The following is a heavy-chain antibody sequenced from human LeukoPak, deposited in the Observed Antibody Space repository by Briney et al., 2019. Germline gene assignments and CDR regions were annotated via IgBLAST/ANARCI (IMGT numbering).Heavy chain of an antibody. D-gene: IGHD2-2*01. J-gene: IGHJ5*02. CDR1: GFTFSDYY. CDR3: ARDSAHIVVVPVVIPPGLDNWFDP. Sequence: GGSLRLSCAASGFTFSDYYMSWIRQAPGRGLEWVSYISGSSTNIKYADSVKGRFTISRDNAKNSLYLQMNSLRAEDTAVYYCARDSAHIVVVPVVIPPGLDNWFDPWGQGTLVTVSS. V-gene: IGHV3-11*05. CDR2: ISGSSTNI.